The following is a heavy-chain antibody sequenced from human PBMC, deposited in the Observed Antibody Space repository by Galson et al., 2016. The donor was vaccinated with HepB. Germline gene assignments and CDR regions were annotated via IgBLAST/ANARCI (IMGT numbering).Heavy chain of an antibody. J-gene: IGHJ6*02. D-gene: IGHD3-16*01. Sequence: SVKVSCKASGYTFTSYGISWVRQALGQGLEWMGWISAYNGDTNYAQKFQGRVTLTTDTSTTTVYMELRSLGSDDTAVYYCARKPPGGALDVWGQGTTVTVSS. CDR1: GYTFTSYG. CDR3: ARKPPGGALDV. CDR2: ISAYNGDT. V-gene: IGHV1-18*01.